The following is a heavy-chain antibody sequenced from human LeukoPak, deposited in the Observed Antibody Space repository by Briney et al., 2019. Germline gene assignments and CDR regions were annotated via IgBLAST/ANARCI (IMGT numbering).Heavy chain of an antibody. D-gene: IGHD3-3*01. CDR2: ISYDGSNK. CDR1: GFSFSSYG. CDR3: AKGYYDFWSGYYTIWDY. Sequence: GGSLRLSCAASGFSFSSYGMNWVRQAPGKGLEWVAVISYDGSNKYYADSVKGRFSISRDNSKNTLYLQMNSLRDEDTAVYYCAKGYYDFWSGYYTIWDYWGQGTLVTVSS. V-gene: IGHV3-30*18. J-gene: IGHJ4*02.